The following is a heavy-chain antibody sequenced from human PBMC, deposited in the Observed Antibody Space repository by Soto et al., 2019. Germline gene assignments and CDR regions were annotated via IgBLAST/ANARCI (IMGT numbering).Heavy chain of an antibody. CDR2: IIPILGIA. CDR1: GGTFSSYT. D-gene: IGHD6-13*01. Sequence: ASVKVSCKASGGTFSSYTISWVRQAPGQGLEWMGRIIPILGIANYAQKFQGRVTITADKSTSTAYMELSSLRSEDTAVYYCARDLGSSWYGVWGQGTLVTVSS. J-gene: IGHJ4*02. V-gene: IGHV1-69*04. CDR3: ARDLGSSWYGV.